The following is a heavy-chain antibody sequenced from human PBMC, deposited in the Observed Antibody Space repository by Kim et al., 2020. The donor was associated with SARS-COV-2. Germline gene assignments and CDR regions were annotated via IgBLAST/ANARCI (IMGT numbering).Heavy chain of an antibody. CDR1: GGSISSYY. J-gene: IGHJ4*02. CDR2: IYYSGST. V-gene: IGHV4-59*01. CDR3: ARERPIVGLIGL. Sequence: SETLSLTCTVSGGSISSYYWSWIRQPPGKGLEWIGYIYYSGSTNYNPSLKSRVTISVDTSKNQFSLKLSSVTAADTAVYYCARERPIVGLIGLWGQGTLVTVSS. D-gene: IGHD3-16*02.